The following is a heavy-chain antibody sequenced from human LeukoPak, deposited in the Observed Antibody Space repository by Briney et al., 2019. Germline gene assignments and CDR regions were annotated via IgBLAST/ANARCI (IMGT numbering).Heavy chain of an antibody. CDR1: GGTFISYA. CDR3: ASANSSSWSDFDY. CDR2: IIPIFGTT. V-gene: IGHV1-69*01. J-gene: IGHJ4*02. Sequence: SVKVSCKASGGTFISYAISWVRQAPGQGLEWMGGIIPIFGTTNYAQKFQGRVTITADESTSTVYMELSSLRSEDTAVYYCASANSSSWSDFDYWGQGTLVTVSS. D-gene: IGHD6-13*01.